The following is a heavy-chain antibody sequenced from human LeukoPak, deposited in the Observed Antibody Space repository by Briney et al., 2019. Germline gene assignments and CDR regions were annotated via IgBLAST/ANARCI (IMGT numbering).Heavy chain of an antibody. Sequence: AETLSLTCAVTGGTFCGYLWTWIRQPPGKGLEWIGGINDSGSSNYNPSLKSRVTISVATSKRQVSVKLSSVTAADTAVYYCARGPDGGNPIRYWGHGNLVTVSS. D-gene: IGHD4-23*01. V-gene: IGHV4-34*01. CDR1: GGTFCGYL. CDR3: ARGPDGGNPIRY. J-gene: IGHJ4*01. CDR2: INDSGSS.